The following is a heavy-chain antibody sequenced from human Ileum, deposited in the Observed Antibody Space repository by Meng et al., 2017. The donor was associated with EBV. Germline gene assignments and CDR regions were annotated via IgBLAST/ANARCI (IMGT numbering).Heavy chain of an antibody. CDR3: VDCSGGTCFRKWFDR. D-gene: IGHD2-15*01. CDR1: GFTFSSHA. J-gene: IGHJ5*02. CDR2: ITSSGGTT. Sequence: EVQLLESGGGWVQLGGSLRLSCVASGFTFSSHALYWVRQAPGEGLEWVSSITSSGGTTNYADSVKGRFTMSRDNSKNTVYLQMNSLRVEDTALYYCVDCSGGTCFRKWFDRRGQGTLVTVS. V-gene: IGHV3-23*01.